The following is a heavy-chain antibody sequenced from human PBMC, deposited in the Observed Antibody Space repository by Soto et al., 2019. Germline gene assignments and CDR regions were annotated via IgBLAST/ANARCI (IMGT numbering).Heavy chain of an antibody. CDR1: GFTFSSYG. J-gene: IGHJ4*02. V-gene: IGHV3-30*18. CDR2: ISYDGSNK. CDR3: AKGQNSGTYRFYFDY. Sequence: GGSLRLSCAASGFTFSSYGMHWVRQAPGKGLEWVAVISYDGSNKYYADSVKGRFTISRDNSKNTLYLQMNSLRADDTAVYHCAKGQNSGTYRFYFDYWGQGALVTVSS. D-gene: IGHD1-26*01.